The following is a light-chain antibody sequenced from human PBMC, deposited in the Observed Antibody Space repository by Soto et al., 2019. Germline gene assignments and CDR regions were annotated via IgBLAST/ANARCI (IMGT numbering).Light chain of an antibody. CDR2: GAS. Sequence: EIVLTQSPGTLSLSPGERATLSCRASQSISSSYLAWYQQKPGQAPRLLIYGASSRATGIPDRFSGSGSGTYFTLTISRLEPEDFAVYYWQHYGSSPSYTVGQGNKLEIK. CDR3: QHYGSSPSYT. J-gene: IGKJ2*01. CDR1: QSISSSY. V-gene: IGKV3-20*01.